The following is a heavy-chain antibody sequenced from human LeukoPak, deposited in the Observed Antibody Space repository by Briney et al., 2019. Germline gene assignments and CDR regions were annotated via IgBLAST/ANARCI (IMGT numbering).Heavy chain of an antibody. D-gene: IGHD3-9*01. V-gene: IGHV1-69*04. CDR2: IIPILGRA. CDR1: GGTFSSYA. Sequence: ASVKVSCKASGGTFSSYAISWVRQAPGQGLEWMGRIIPILGRANYAQKFQGRVTITADKSTSTAYMELSSLRSEDTAVYYCARDGAGGILTGYYTLDYWGQGTLVTVSS. J-gene: IGHJ4*02. CDR3: ARDGAGGILTGYYTLDY.